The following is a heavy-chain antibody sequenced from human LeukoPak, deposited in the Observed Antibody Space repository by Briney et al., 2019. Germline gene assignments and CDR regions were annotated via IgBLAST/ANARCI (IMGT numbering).Heavy chain of an antibody. V-gene: IGHV4-31*03. J-gene: IGHJ4*02. Sequence: SETLSLTCTVSGGSISSGGYYWSWIRQHPGKGLEWIGYIYYSGSTYYNPSLKSRVTISVDTSKNQFSLKLSSVTAADTVVYYCAREGITGNIDYWGQGTLVTVSS. CDR1: GGSISSGGYY. CDR3: AREGITGNIDY. CDR2: IYYSGST. D-gene: IGHD3-10*01.